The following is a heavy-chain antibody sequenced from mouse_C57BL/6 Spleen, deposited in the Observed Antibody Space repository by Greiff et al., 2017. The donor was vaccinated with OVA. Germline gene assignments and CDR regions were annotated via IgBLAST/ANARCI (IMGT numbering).Heavy chain of an antibody. Sequence: QVQLQQPGAELVKPGASVKLSCKASGYTFTSYWMQWVKQRPGQGLEWIGEIDPSDSYTNYNQKFKGKATLTVDTSSSTAYMQLSSLTSEDSAVYYCARGDSPSYFDVWGTGTTVTVSS. D-gene: IGHD2-12*01. CDR1: GYTFTSYW. J-gene: IGHJ1*03. V-gene: IGHV1-50*01. CDR2: IDPSDSYT. CDR3: ARGDSPSYFDV.